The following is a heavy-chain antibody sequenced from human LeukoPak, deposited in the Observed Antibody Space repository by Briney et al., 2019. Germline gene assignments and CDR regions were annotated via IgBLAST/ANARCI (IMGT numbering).Heavy chain of an antibody. CDR3: ARAARLAFDI. D-gene: IGHD2-21*02. CDR2: IYYSAGT. J-gene: IGHJ3*02. Sequence: RPSETLSLTCTVSGGSISSSSFYWGWIRQPPGKGLEWIASIYYSAGTYYNPSLKSRVTISVDTSKNQFSLKLSSVTAADTAVYYCARAARLAFDIWGQGTMVTVSS. CDR1: GGSISSSSFY. V-gene: IGHV4-39*07.